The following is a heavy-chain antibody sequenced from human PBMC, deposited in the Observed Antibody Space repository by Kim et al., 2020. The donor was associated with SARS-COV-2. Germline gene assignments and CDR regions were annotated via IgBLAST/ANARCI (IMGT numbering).Heavy chain of an antibody. V-gene: IGHV3-21*01. CDR1: GFTFSSYS. J-gene: IGHJ4*02. CDR3: ARGGYGDYEDPLDY. CDR2: ISSSSSYI. D-gene: IGHD4-17*01. Sequence: GGSLRLSCAASGFTFSSYSMNWVRQAPGKGLEWVSSISSSSSYIYYADSVKGRFTISRDNAKNSLYLQMNSLRAEDTAVYYCARGGYGDYEDPLDYWGQGTLVTVSS.